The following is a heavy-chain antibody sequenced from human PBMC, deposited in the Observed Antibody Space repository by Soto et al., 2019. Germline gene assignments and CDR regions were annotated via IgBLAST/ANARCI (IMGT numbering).Heavy chain of an antibody. CDR1: GGSISSYD. V-gene: IGHV4-34*01. CDR2: INHSGST. Sequence: SETLSLTCTVSGGSISSYDGSWIRQPPGKGLEWIGEINHSGSTNYNPSLKSRVTISVDTSKNQFSLKLSSVTAADTAVYYCARRKYSYGLDYWGQGTLVTVSS. D-gene: IGHD5-18*01. J-gene: IGHJ4*02. CDR3: ARRKYSYGLDY.